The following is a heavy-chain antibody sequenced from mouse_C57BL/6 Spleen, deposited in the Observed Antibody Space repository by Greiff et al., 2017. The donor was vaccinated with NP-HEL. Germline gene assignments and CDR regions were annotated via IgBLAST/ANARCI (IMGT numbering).Heavy chain of an antibody. Sequence: EVMLVESGGGLVKPGGSLKLSCAASGFTFSDYGMHWVRQAPEKGLEWVAYISSGSSTIYYADTVKGRFTISRDNAKNTLFLQMTSLRSEDTAMYYCAREDGERAMDYWGQGTSVTVSS. V-gene: IGHV5-17*01. CDR1: GFTFSDYG. CDR3: AREDGERAMDY. CDR2: ISSGSSTI. J-gene: IGHJ4*01.